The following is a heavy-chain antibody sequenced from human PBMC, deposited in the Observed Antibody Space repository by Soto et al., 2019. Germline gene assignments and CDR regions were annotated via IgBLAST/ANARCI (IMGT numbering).Heavy chain of an antibody. Sequence: SGKVSCKASGGTFSSYAISWVRQAPGQGLEWMGGIIPIFGTANYAQKFQGRVTITADESTSTAYMELSSLRSEDTAVYYCAREYCSGGSCYSSYYYYGMDVWGQ. CDR1: GGTFSSYA. J-gene: IGHJ6*02. D-gene: IGHD2-15*01. CDR3: AREYCSGGSCYSSYYYYGMDV. CDR2: IIPIFGTA. V-gene: IGHV1-69*13.